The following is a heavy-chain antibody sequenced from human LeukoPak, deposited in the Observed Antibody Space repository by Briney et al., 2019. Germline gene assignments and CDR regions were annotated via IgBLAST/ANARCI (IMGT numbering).Heavy chain of an antibody. CDR2: FDPEDGET. V-gene: IGHV1-24*01. CDR1: GYTLTELS. CDR3: ATPNYYDSSGSIRGFDY. D-gene: IGHD3-22*01. Sequence: ASVKVSCKVSGYTLTELSMHWVRQAPGKGLGWMGGFDPEDGETIYAQKFQGRVTMTEDTSTDTAYMELSSLRSEDTAVYYCATPNYYDSSGSIRGFDYWGQGTLVTVSS. J-gene: IGHJ4*02.